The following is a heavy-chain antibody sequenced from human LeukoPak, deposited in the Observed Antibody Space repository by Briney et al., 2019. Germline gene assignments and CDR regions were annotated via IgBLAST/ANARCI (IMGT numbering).Heavy chain of an antibody. V-gene: IGHV3-15*01. Sequence: GGSLRLSCAASGFTFSNAWMSWVRQAPGKGLEWVGRIKSKTDGGTTDYAAPVKGRFTISRDNAKNSLYLQMNSLRAEDTAVYYCARDASDDYGDYMDVWGKGTTVTVSS. CDR3: ARDASDDYGDYMDV. CDR1: GFTFSNAW. J-gene: IGHJ6*03. D-gene: IGHD4-17*01. CDR2: IKSKTDGGTT.